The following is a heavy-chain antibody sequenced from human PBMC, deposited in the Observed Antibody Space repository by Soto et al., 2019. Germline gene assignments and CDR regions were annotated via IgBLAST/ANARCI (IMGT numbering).Heavy chain of an antibody. CDR3: ARGDRGGFDL. CDR1: GFTFSSSW. CDR2: IKCDGSEK. V-gene: IGHV3-7*01. J-gene: IGHJ3*01. D-gene: IGHD3-10*01. Sequence: AGGSLRHSCAASGFTFSSSWMHWVCQAPEKGQEWVADIKCDGSEKYYVDSVKGRFTISRDNARNTVSLQMSSLRAEDTAVYYCARGDRGGFDLWGHGTMVTVSS.